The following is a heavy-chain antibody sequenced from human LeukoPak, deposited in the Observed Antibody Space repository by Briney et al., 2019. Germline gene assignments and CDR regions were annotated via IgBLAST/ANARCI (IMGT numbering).Heavy chain of an antibody. CDR1: GFTFSSYG. J-gene: IGHJ4*02. CDR2: ISYDGSNK. CDR3: AREIEAGYYDSSGYC. D-gene: IGHD3-22*01. Sequence: HPGRSLRLSCAASGFTFSSYGMHWVRQAPGEGLKWVAVISYDGSNKYYADSVKGRFTISRDNSKNTLYLQMNSLRAEDTAVYYCAREIEAGYYDSSGYCWGQGTLVTVSS. V-gene: IGHV3-30*03.